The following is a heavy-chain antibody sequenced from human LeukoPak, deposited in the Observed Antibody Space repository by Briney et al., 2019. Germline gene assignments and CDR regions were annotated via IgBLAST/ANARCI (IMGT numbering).Heavy chain of an antibody. V-gene: IGHV4-38-2*01. J-gene: IGHJ4*02. Sequence: SETLSLTCAVSGYSISSGYYWGWIRQPPGKGLEWIGSIYHSGSTYYNPSLKSRVTISVDTSKNQFSLKLSSVTAADTAVYYCARANQYYDFWSGHLGSPYYFDYWGQGTLVTVSS. CDR1: GYSISSGYY. CDR3: ARANQYYDFWSGHLGSPYYFDY. D-gene: IGHD3-3*01. CDR2: IYHSGST.